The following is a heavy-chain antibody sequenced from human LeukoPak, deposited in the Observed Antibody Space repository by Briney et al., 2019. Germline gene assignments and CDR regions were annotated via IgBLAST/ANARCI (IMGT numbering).Heavy chain of an antibody. D-gene: IGHD3-3*01. V-gene: IGHV1-69*04. Sequence: SVKVSCKASGGTFSSYAISWVRQAPGQGLEWMGRIIPILGIANYAQKFQGRVTITADKSTSTAYMELSSLRSEDTAVYYCARNRITIFGVVSYYYYGMDVWGQGTTVTVSS. J-gene: IGHJ6*02. CDR3: ARNRITIFGVVSYYYYGMDV. CDR2: IIPILGIA. CDR1: GGTFSSYA.